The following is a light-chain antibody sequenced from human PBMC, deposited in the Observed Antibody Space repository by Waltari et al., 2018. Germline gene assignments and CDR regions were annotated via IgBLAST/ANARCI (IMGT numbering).Light chain of an antibody. CDR3: QQYGSSTWT. CDR2: GAS. J-gene: IGKJ1*01. Sequence: EIVLTQSPGTLSLSPGERATLSCRASQSVSSSYLAWSQQKPGHAPRLLLYGASSRATDIPDRFSGSGSGTDFTLTISRLEPEECAVYYCQQYGSSTWTFGQGTKVEIK. V-gene: IGKV3-20*01. CDR1: QSVSSSY.